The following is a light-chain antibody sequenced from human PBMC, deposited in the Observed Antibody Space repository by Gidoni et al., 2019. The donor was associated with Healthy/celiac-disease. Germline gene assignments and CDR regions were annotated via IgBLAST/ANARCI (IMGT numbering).Light chain of an antibody. CDR1: QSISTW. Sequence: DIQMTQSPSTLSASVGDRVTITCRAGQSISTWLAWYQQKPGKAPKLLIYAASSLESGVPSRFSGSGSGTEFTLTISSLQPDDFATYYCQQYESYWTFGQGTKVEIK. CDR2: AAS. J-gene: IGKJ1*01. CDR3: QQYESYWT. V-gene: IGKV1-5*01.